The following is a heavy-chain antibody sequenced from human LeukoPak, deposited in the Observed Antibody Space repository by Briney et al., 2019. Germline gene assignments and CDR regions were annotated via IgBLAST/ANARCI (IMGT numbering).Heavy chain of an antibody. CDR1: GFTFSKFG. J-gene: IGHJ6*02. CDR3: ARDRSPYYDFWSGYSGYGMDV. Sequence: GGSLRLSCAASGFTFSKFGIHWVRQAPGKGLQWVAIISFDGSNPYYADSVKGRFTISRDNAKNSLYLQMNSLRAEDTAVYYCARDRSPYYDFWSGYSGYGMDVWGQGTTVTVSS. CDR2: ISFDGSNP. V-gene: IGHV3-30*03. D-gene: IGHD3-3*01.